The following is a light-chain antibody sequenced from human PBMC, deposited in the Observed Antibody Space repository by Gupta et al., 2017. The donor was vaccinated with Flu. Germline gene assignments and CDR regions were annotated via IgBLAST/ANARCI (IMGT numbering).Light chain of an antibody. CDR3: QSEDGTRSGWV. CDR2: SNI. V-gene: IGLV1-40*01. J-gene: IGLJ3*02. Sequence: TMTCTGTSASIGGGDDVVWYQQMPGASPKLLMYSNINRHSEVPERFSASKSATSASLTIAGLQSEEEAEYYCQSEDGTRSGWVFGGGTKLTVL. CDR1: SASIGGGDD.